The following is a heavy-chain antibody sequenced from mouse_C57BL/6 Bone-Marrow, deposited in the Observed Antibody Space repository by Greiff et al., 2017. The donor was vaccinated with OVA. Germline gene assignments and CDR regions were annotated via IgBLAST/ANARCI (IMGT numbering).Heavy chain of an antibody. CDR3: ARHYDYDAFAY. J-gene: IGHJ3*01. Sequence: VKLQQSGAELARPGASVKLSCKASGYTFTSYGISWVKQRTGQGLEWIGEIYPRSGNTYYNEKFKGKATLTADKSSSTAYMELRSLTSEDSAVYFCARHYDYDAFAYWGQGTLVTVSA. CDR2: IYPRSGNT. D-gene: IGHD2-4*01. V-gene: IGHV1-81*01. CDR1: GYTFTSYG.